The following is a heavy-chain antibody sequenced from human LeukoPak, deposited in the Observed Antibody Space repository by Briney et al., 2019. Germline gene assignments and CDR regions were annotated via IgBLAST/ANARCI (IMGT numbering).Heavy chain of an antibody. CDR1: GFTFGDYA. CDR2: ISWNGGST. V-gene: IGHV3-9*01. D-gene: IGHD3-10*01. J-gene: IGHJ4*02. Sequence: GRSLRLSCAASGFTFGDYAMHWVRQAPGKGLEWVSGISWNGGSTDYADSVKGRFTISRDNAKNSLYLQMNSLRAEKTALYYCEKDIERHDCYGSWGFDSWGQGTLVTVSS. CDR3: EKDIERHDCYGSWGFDS.